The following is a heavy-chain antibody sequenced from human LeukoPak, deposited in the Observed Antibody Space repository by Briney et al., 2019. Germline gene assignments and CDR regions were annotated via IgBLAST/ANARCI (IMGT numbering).Heavy chain of an antibody. Sequence: GGSLRLSCEASGFIFSSYSMNWVRQAPGKGLEWISKINSGSTTIYYKDSVRGRFTISRDNAKNSLSLQMNNLRVEDTAVYYCARDSPRLSYWGQGTLVTVSS. CDR3: ARDSPRLSY. CDR1: GFIFSSYS. CDR2: INSGSTTI. J-gene: IGHJ4*02. V-gene: IGHV3-48*01.